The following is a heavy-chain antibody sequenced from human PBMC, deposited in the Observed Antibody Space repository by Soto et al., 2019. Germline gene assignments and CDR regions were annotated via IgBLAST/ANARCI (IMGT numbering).Heavy chain of an antibody. CDR3: ARVVYRRSWGGRFDP. Sequence: EVELVESGGGSVQPGGSLRLSCAASEFTFSNYWMSWVRQAPGKGLEWVANIEQDGRETYYADSVRGRFTISRDNGNKSLFLQMNSVVFEDTAVYYCARVVYRRSWGGRFDPWGQGTLVTVSS. V-gene: IGHV3-7*05. CDR1: EFTFSNYW. J-gene: IGHJ5*02. CDR2: IEQDGRET. D-gene: IGHD2-8*01.